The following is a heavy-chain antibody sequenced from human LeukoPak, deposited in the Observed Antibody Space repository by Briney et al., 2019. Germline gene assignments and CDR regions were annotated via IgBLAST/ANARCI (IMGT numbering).Heavy chain of an antibody. CDR2: ISGSGGST. J-gene: IGHJ4*02. V-gene: IGHV3-23*01. D-gene: IGHD5-18*01. CDR1: GFTFSSYV. CDR3: AKGIRTALLIQLRAYYFDY. Sequence: GGSLRLSCAASGFTFSSYVMSWVRQAPGKGLEWVSAISGSGGSTYYADSVKGRFTISRDNSKNTLYLQMNSLRAEDTAVYYCAKGIRTALLIQLRAYYFDYWGQGTLVTVSS.